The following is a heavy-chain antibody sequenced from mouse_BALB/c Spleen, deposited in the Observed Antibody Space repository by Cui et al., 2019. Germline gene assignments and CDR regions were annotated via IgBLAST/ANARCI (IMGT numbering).Heavy chain of an antibody. CDR1: GYTFTSYW. CDR3: ARYDYYGSSYFDY. Sequence: QVQLQKPGAEPVKPRASGKLYCKASGYTFTSYWMHWVKQRPGRGLEWIGRIDTNSGGTKYNEKFKSKATLTVDKPSSTAYMQLSSLTSEDSAVYYCARYDYYGSSYFDYWGQGTTLTVSS. J-gene: IGHJ2*01. CDR2: IDTNSGGT. D-gene: IGHD1-1*01. V-gene: IGHV1-72*01.